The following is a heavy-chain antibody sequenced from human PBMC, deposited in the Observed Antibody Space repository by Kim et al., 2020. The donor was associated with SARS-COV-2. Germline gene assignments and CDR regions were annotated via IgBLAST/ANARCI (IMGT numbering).Heavy chain of an antibody. CDR3: AKGIVGATRDFDY. J-gene: IGHJ4*02. V-gene: IGHV3-23*01. Sequence: YAHSVKGRFTISRDNSKNTLYLQMNSLRAEDTAVYYCAKGIVGATRDFDYWGQGTLVTVSS. D-gene: IGHD1-26*01.